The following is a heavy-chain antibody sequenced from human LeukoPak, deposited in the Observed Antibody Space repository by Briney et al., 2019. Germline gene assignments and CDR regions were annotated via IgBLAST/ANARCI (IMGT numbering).Heavy chain of an antibody. CDR3: ARDPLACSSTSCYGLYYFDY. D-gene: IGHD2-2*01. J-gene: IGHJ4*02. CDR1: GYTFTSYY. CDR2: INPSGGST. Sequence: GASVKVSCTASGYTFTSYYMHWVRQAPGQGLEWMGIINPSGGSTSYAQKFQGRVTMTRDTSTSTVYMGLSSLRSEDTAVYYCARDPLACSSTSCYGLYYFDYWGQGTLVTVSS. V-gene: IGHV1-46*01.